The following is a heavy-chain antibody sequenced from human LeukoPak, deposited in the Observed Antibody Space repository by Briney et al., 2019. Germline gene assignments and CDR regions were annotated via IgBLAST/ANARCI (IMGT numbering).Heavy chain of an antibody. V-gene: IGHV4-61*02. D-gene: IGHD1-26*01. CDR2: IYTSGST. CDR1: GGSISSGSYY. J-gene: IGHJ3*02. CDR3: ARDPGGRNFPPYASDM. Sequence: SETLSLTCTVSGGSISSGSYYWSWIRQPAGKGLEWIGRIYTSGSTDYNPTLKSRVTISVQKSNNQSSLKLSSVTAADTAVYYCARDPGGRNFPPYASDMWGQGTMVTVSS.